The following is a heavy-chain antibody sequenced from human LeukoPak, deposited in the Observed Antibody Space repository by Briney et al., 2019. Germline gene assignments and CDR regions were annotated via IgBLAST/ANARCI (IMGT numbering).Heavy chain of an antibody. D-gene: IGHD2-2*01. CDR1: GGTFSSYA. CDR2: IIPILGIA. Sequence: ASVKVSCKASGGTFSSYAISWVRQAPGQGLEWMGRIIPILGIANYAQKLQGRVTMTTDTSTSTAYMELRSLRSDDTAVYYCARVGDIVVVPAEARFDYWGQGTLVTVSS. V-gene: IGHV1-69*04. J-gene: IGHJ4*02. CDR3: ARVGDIVVVPAEARFDY.